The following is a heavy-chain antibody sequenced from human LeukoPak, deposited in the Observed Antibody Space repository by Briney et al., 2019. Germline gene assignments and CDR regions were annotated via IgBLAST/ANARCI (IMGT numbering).Heavy chain of an antibody. J-gene: IGHJ2*01. Sequence: SVKVSCKASGFTFTSSAMQWVRQARGQRLEWIGWIVVGSGNTNYAQKFQERVTITRDVSTSTAYMELSSLRSEDTAVYYCAADSLGCNWYFDLWGRGTLVTVSS. V-gene: IGHV1-58*02. CDR2: IVVGSGNT. CDR3: AADSLGCNWYFDL. D-gene: IGHD3-16*01. CDR1: GFTFTSSA.